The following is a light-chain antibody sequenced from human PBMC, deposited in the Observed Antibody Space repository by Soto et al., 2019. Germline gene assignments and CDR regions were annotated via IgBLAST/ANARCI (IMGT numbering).Light chain of an antibody. Sequence: DIQMTQSPSSLSASVGDRVTITCRASQTITTYLNWYQQNPGKAPKLLIYGASSLQSGVPSRFTGSGSGTDFTLTISSLQPEDFAIYHCEQTHSTPWKFGQGTKVEMK. CDR1: QTITTY. V-gene: IGKV1-39*01. J-gene: IGKJ1*01. CDR2: GAS. CDR3: EQTHSTPWK.